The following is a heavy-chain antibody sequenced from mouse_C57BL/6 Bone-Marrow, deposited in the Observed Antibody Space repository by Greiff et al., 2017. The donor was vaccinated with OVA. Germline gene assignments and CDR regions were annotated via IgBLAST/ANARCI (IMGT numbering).Heavy chain of an antibody. CDR1: GYTFTSYW. D-gene: IGHD2-13*01. CDR2: IYPGNSDT. J-gene: IGHJ3*01. Sequence: EVQLQQSGTVLARPGASVKMSCKTSGYTFTSYWMHWVKQRPGQGLEWIGAIYPGNSDTSYNQKFKGKAKLTAVTSASTAYMELSSLTNEYSAVYYCTRSMTFWAWFAYWGQGTLVTVSA. CDR3: TRSMTFWAWFAY. V-gene: IGHV1-5*01.